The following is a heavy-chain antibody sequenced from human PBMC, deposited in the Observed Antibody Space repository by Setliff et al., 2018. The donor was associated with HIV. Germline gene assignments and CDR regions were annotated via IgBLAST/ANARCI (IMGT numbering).Heavy chain of an antibody. V-gene: IGHV4-39*01. D-gene: IGHD3-10*01. J-gene: IGHJ3*01. CDR3: ANAPYPRGAFDV. Sequence: SETLSPTCTVSGVSITSNSYYWGWIRQPPGKGLEWIGSLYNNGVTYYNPSLRGRVTIFVDMSKNQFSLKLTSVTAADTAMYYCANAPYPRGAFDVWGQGTVVTVSS. CDR2: LYNNGVT. CDR1: GVSITSNSYY.